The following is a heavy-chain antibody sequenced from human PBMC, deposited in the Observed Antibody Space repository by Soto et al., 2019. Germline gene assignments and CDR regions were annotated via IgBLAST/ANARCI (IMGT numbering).Heavy chain of an antibody. Sequence: GESLKISCQSSGSTFSTYWVAWVRQRPGKALEWLGLIYPDDSDTRYNPSFRGQVTISAEKSSSTIFLQWSSLKASDTATYYCARQRRDAADNCCLCPRDVWGQGTTVTVAS. CDR3: ARQRRDAADNCCLCPRDV. CDR1: GSTFSTYW. D-gene: IGHD2-15*01. CDR2: IYPDDSDT. J-gene: IGHJ6*02. V-gene: IGHV5-51*01.